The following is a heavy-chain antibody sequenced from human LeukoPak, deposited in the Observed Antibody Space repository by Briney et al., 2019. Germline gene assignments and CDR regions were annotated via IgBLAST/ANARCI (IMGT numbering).Heavy chain of an antibody. CDR2: IYYSGST. V-gene: IGHV4-39*01. J-gene: IGHJ4*02. D-gene: IGHD3-10*01. CDR1: GGSISSHYY. CDR3: ARQYGSGSAYTPVVDL. Sequence: SETLSLTCTVSGGSISSHYYWIWIRQPPGKGLEWIGSIYYSGSTYYNPSLKSRVTISVDTSKNQFSLKLSSLTAAETAVYYCARQYGSGSAYTPVVDLWGQGTLVTVSS.